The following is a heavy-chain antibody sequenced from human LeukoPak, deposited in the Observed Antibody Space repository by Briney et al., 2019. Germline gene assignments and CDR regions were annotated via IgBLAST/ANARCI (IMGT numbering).Heavy chain of an antibody. CDR1: GFTFSNAY. V-gene: IGHV3-7*01. D-gene: IGHD1-26*01. Sequence: GGSLRLSCAASGFTFSNAYMSWVRQAPGKGLEWVANIKQDGSEKYYVDSVKGRFTISRDNAKNSLYLQMNSLRAEDTAVYYCASLLSGSNQINDYWGQGTLVTVSS. J-gene: IGHJ4*02. CDR2: IKQDGSEK. CDR3: ASLLSGSNQINDY.